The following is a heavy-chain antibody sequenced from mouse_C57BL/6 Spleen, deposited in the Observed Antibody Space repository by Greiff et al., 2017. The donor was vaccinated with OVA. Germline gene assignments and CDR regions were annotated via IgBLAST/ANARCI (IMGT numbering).Heavy chain of an antibody. Sequence: DVKLQESGPGLVKPSQSLSLTCSVTGYSITSGYYWNWIRQFPGNKLEWMGYISYDGSNNYNPSLKNRISITRDTSKNQFFLKLNSVTTEDTATYYCAREEGYSFFDYWGQGTTLTVSS. V-gene: IGHV3-6*01. CDR3: AREEGYSFFDY. D-gene: IGHD2-12*01. CDR1: GYSITSGYY. CDR2: ISYDGSN. J-gene: IGHJ2*01.